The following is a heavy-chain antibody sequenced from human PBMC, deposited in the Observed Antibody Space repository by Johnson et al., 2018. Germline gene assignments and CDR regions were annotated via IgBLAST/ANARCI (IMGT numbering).Heavy chain of an antibody. CDR1: GFSFSGSP. J-gene: IGHJ1*01. Sequence: VQLQESGGGLVQPGGSLKLSCAASGFSFSGSPMHWVRQASGKGLEWVGRIRSKANNYAIAYGASVKGRFTISRDDSKNTAYLQMNSLKTEDTAVYYCTRSDYSGTYFSWGQGTRFTVSS. D-gene: IGHD1-26*01. V-gene: IGHV3-73*02. CDR3: TRSDYSGTYFS. CDR2: IRSKANNYAI.